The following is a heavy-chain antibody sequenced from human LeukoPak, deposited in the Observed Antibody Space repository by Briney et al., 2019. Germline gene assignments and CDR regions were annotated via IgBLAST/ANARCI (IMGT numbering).Heavy chain of an antibody. J-gene: IGHJ1*01. D-gene: IGHD2-15*01. V-gene: IGHV1-69*05. CDR3: ARWAHIVGGYPEYFQH. CDR1: GTTFSRSA. CDR2: VIPILGTT. Sequence: SVKVSCKASGTTFSRSAISWVRQAPGQGLEWMGGVIPILGTTNYAQNFQDRVSITTDESTSTAYMEVSSLRAEDTAAYYCARWAHIVGGYPEYFQHWGQGTLVTVSS.